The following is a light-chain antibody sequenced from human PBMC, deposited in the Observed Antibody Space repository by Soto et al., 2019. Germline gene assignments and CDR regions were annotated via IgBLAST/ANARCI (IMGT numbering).Light chain of an antibody. Sequence: EIVLTQSPATLSSFPGDIFTLSCRASQSVSSSYLAWYQQKPGQAPRLLIYGASSRATGIPDRFSGSGSGTDFTLTISRLEPEDFAVYYCQQYGSSPRTFGQGTKVDTK. CDR2: GAS. V-gene: IGKV3-20*01. CDR3: QQYGSSPRT. J-gene: IGKJ1*01. CDR1: QSVSSSY.